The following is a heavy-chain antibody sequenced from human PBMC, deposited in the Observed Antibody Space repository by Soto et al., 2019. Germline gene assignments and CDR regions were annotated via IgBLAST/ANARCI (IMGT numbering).Heavy chain of an antibody. CDR1: GGSFSGYY. V-gene: IGHV4-34*01. CDR3: ARARRYCSGGSCYWGVYYYGMDV. J-gene: IGHJ6*02. D-gene: IGHD2-15*01. Sequence: SETLSLTCAVYGGSFSGYYWSWIRQXPGKGLXXXGEINHSGSTNYNPSLKSRVTISVDTSKNQFSLKLSSVTAADTAVYYCARARRYCSGGSCYWGVYYYGMDVWGQGTTVTVSS. CDR2: INHSGST.